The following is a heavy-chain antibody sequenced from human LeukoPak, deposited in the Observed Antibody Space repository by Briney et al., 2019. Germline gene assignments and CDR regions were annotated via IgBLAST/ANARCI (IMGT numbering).Heavy chain of an antibody. CDR2: INPNSGGT. CDR1: GYTFTGYY. J-gene: IGHJ4*02. CDR3: ARAGSSSRWVNDY. D-gene: IGHD6-19*01. Sequence: GASVKVSCKASGYTFTGYYMHWVRQAPGQGVEWMGWINPNSGGTNYAQKFQGRVTMTRDTSISTAYMELRRLRSDDTAVYYCARAGSSSRWVNDYWGQGTLVTVSS. V-gene: IGHV1-2*02.